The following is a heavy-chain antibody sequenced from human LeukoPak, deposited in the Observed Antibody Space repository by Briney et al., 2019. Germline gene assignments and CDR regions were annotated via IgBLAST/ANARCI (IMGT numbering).Heavy chain of an antibody. J-gene: IGHJ5*02. D-gene: IGHD6-13*01. CDR1: GYTFTSYA. V-gene: IGHV7-4-1*02. CDR2: INTNTGNP. Sequence: ASVKVSCKASGYTFTSYAMNWVRQAPGQGLEWMGWINTNTGNPTYAQGFTGRFVFSLDTSVSTAYLQISSLKAEDTAVYYCAREDGSSWFRINWSDPWGQGTLVTVSS. CDR3: AREDGSSWFRINWSDP.